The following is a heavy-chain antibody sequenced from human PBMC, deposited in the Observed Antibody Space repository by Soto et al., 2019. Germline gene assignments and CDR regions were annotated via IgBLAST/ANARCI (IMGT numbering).Heavy chain of an antibody. J-gene: IGHJ4*02. V-gene: IGHV3-23*01. CDR3: AKDVCQVVSGLDH. Sequence: ESGGELVQPGGSLRLSCAASGFTFSSYAMSWVRQAPGKGLEWVSSIGGGGSSTDYADSVRGRFTASRDNSKNTLYLQMNSLRAEDTAVYYCAKDVCQVVSGLDHWGLGTLVTVSS. D-gene: IGHD2-15*01. CDR2: IGGGGSST. CDR1: GFTFSSYA.